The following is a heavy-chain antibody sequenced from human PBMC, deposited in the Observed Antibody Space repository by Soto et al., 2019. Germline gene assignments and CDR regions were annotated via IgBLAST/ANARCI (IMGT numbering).Heavy chain of an antibody. Sequence: QVQLVESGGGVVQPGRSLRLSCAASGFTFSSYAMHWVRQAPGKGLEWVAVISYDGRNKYYADSVKGRFTISRDNSKNTLYLQMNSLRAEDTAVYYCARGAPYYYDSSGYPWAAFDIWGQGTMVTVSS. CDR1: GFTFSSYA. D-gene: IGHD3-22*01. CDR2: ISYDGRNK. V-gene: IGHV3-30*04. J-gene: IGHJ3*02. CDR3: ARGAPYYYDSSGYPWAAFDI.